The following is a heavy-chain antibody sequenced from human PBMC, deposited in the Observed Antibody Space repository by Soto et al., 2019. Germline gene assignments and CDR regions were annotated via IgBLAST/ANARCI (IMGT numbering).Heavy chain of an antibody. J-gene: IGHJ6*04. CDR1: GFTFSRSD. V-gene: IGHV3-73*02. CDR2: VRSKIHNYAT. Sequence: EGQLVESGGGLVQAGGSLRLSCAASGFTFSRSDIHWVRQAPGKGLEWVGRVRSKIHNYATSFADSVRGRFTISRNDSENTVSMEMSGLKSEDTARDYCSRHEEVRRMGFYGMDVWGKGPTVTVSS. D-gene: IGHD3-10*01. CDR3: SRHEEVRRMGFYGMDV.